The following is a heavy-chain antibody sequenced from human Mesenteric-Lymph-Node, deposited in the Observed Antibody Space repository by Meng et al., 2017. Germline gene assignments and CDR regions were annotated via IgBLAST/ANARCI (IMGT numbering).Heavy chain of an antibody. CDR1: GFTFSNYW. J-gene: IGHJ1*01. V-gene: IGHV3-7*01. Sequence: GESLKISCAASGFTFSNYWMSWVRQGPGKGLEWVASIKQDGIEKHYGDSVRGRFTISRDNSKNTLYLQMNSLRAEDTAVYYCARDGDSSGYYYFQHWGQGTLVTVSS. CDR2: IKQDGIEK. CDR3: ARDGDSSGYYYFQH. D-gene: IGHD3-22*01.